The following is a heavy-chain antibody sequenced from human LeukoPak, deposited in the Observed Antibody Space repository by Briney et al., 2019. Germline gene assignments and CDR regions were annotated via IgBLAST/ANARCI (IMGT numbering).Heavy chain of an antibody. V-gene: IGHV3-30*02. J-gene: IGHJ5*02. D-gene: IGHD3-3*01. CDR3: AKDYYDFWSGSWFDP. CDR1: GFTFSSYG. Sequence: PGGSLRLSCAASGFTFSSYGMHWVRQAPGKGLERVTFIRYDGSNKYYADSVKGRFTISRDNSKNTLYLQMNSLRAEDTAVYYCAKDYYDFWSGSWFDPWGQGTLVTVSS. CDR2: IRYDGSNK.